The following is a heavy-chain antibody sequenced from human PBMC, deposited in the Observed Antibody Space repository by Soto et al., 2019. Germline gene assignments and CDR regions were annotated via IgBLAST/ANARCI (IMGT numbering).Heavy chain of an antibody. Sequence: QVQLVQSGAEVKRPGSSVKVSCKPSGGTFSSSAISWVRQAPGQGLEWVGGIIPIFGPPKNAQKFQGRVTISADESMSTAYMELSSLTSEDTAVYYCATNTNRYYDMLTGYYRDSWGQGTLVTVSS. J-gene: IGHJ4*02. CDR2: IIPIFGPP. V-gene: IGHV1-69*01. CDR1: GGTFSSSA. D-gene: IGHD3-9*01. CDR3: ATNTNRYYDMLTGYYRDS.